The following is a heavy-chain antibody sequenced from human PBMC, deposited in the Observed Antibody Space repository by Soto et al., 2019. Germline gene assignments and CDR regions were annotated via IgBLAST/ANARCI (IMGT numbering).Heavy chain of an antibody. CDR1: GGSISSGDYC. J-gene: IGHJ4*02. CDR2: IYYSGST. Sequence: SETLSLTCTVSGGSISSGDYCWSWIRQPPGKGLEWIGYIYYSGSTYYNPSLKSRVTISVDTSKNQFSLKLSSVTAADTAVYYCVSRKSSPYFDYWGQGTLVTLSS. V-gene: IGHV4-30-4*01. CDR3: VSRKSSPYFDY. D-gene: IGHD3-10*01.